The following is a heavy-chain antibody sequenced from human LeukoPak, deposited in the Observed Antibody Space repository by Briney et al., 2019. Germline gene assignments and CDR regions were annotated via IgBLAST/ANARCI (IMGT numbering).Heavy chain of an antibody. CDR3: ARSRDIVVVVAATYNWFDP. V-gene: IGHV1-2*02. J-gene: IGHJ5*02. Sequence: ASVKVSCKASGYNFTDYYIHWVRQAPGQGLEWMGWINPNSGGAHSAQKFQGRVTMTRDTSISTANMELSRLTSDDMAVYYCARSRDIVVVVAATYNWFDPWGQGTLVTVSS. CDR2: INPNSGGA. CDR1: GYNFTDYY. D-gene: IGHD2-15*01.